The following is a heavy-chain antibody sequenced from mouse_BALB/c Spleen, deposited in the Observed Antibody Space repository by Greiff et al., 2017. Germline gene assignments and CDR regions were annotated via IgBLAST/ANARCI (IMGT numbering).Heavy chain of an antibody. CDR2: ILPGSGST. Sequence: QVQLQQSGAELMKPGASVKISCKATGYTFSSYWIEWVKQRPGHGLEWIGEILPGSGSTNYNEKFKGKATFTADTSSNTAYMQLSSLTSEDSAVYYCARDGPLFAYWGQGTLVTVSA. D-gene: IGHD2-3*01. J-gene: IGHJ3*01. CDR3: ARDGPLFAY. V-gene: IGHV1-9*01. CDR1: GYTFSSYW.